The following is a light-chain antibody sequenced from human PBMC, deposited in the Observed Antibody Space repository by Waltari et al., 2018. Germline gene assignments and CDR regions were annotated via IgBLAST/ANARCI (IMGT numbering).Light chain of an antibody. CDR3: CSYGGSFDPYLV. J-gene: IGLJ2*01. CDR2: EVT. V-gene: IGLV2-23*02. Sequence: QSALTQPASVSGSPGQSITISCIGTSNDVGKYNLVSWYQQHPGKVPKLIIYEVTKRPSGSSNRFSGSKSGCTAYLTISVLQAEDEADYYCCSYGGSFDPYLVFGGGTKLTVL. CDR1: SNDVGKYNL.